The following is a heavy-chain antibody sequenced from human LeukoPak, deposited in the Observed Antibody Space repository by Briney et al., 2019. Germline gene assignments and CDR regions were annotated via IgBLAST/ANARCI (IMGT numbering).Heavy chain of an antibody. J-gene: IGHJ6*02. CDR1: GCTFTSYD. V-gene: IGHV1-69*04. CDR2: IIPILGIA. D-gene: IGHD3-10*01. CDR3: ARDQYRITMVREGPVLLDYYYGMDV. Sequence: GASVKVSCKASGCTFTSYDISWVRQAPGQGLEWMGRIIPILGIANYAQKFQGRVTITADKSTSTAYMELSSLRSEATAVYYCARDQYRITMVREGPVLLDYYYGMDVWGQGTTVTVSS.